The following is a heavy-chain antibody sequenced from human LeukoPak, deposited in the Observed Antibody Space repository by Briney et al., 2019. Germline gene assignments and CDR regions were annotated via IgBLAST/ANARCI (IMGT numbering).Heavy chain of an antibody. CDR3: ARDGEYYDSSGSYFDY. CDR2: VNPSSGST. V-gene: IGHV1-46*01. Sequence: ASVKVSCKASGGTFSSYAISWVRQAPGQGLEWMGIVNPSSGSTSYAQKFQGRVTMTRDTSTSTFYMELRSLKSEDTAVYYCARDGEYYDSSGSYFDYWGQGTLVTVSS. CDR1: GGTFSSYA. J-gene: IGHJ4*02. D-gene: IGHD3-22*01.